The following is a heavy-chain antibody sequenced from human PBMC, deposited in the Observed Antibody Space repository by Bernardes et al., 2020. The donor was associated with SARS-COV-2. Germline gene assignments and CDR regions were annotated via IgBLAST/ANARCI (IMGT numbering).Heavy chain of an antibody. CDR3: ARERLRRGGMDV. CDR2: IYYSGST. CDR1: GGSISSYY. V-gene: IGHV4-59*01. D-gene: IGHD4-17*01. Sequence: SETLSLTCTVSGGSISSYYWSWIRQPPGKGLEWIGYIYYSGSTNYNPSLKSRVTIPVDTSKNQFSLKLSSVTAADTAVYYFARERLRRGGMDVWGQGTTVTVSS. J-gene: IGHJ6*02.